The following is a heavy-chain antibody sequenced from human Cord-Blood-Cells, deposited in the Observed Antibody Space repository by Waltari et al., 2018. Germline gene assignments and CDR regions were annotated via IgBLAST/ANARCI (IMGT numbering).Heavy chain of an antibody. CDR3: ATNAFDI. J-gene: IGHJ3*02. CDR2: ISYDGSNK. Sequence: QVQLVESGGGVVQPGRSLRLSCAASGFTFSRYVMHWVRQAPGKGLEWVAVISYDGSNKYYADSVKGRFTISRDNSKNTLYLQMNSLRAEDTAVYYCATNAFDIWGQGTMVTVSS. CDR1: GFTFSRYV. V-gene: IGHV3-30-3*01.